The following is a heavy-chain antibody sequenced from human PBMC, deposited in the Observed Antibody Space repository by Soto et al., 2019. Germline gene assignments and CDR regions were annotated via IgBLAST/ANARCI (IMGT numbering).Heavy chain of an antibody. V-gene: IGHV4-38-2*02. CDR1: GYSISSGYY. CDR3: AREKGGGRYYDSSGSN. J-gene: IGHJ4*02. CDR2: IYHSGST. Sequence: KPSETLSLTCAVSGYSISSGYYWGWIRQPPGKGLEWIGSIYHSGSTYYNPSLKSRVTISVDTSKNQFSLKLSSVTAADTAVYYCAREKGGGRYYDSSGSNWGQGTLVTVSS. D-gene: IGHD3-22*01.